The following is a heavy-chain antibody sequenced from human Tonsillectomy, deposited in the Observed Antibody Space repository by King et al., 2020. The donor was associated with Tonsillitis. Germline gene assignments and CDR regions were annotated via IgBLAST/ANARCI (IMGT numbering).Heavy chain of an antibody. V-gene: IGHV3-30*01. J-gene: IGHJ6*02. CDR2: ISYGGREK. D-gene: IGHD1-26*01. Sequence: VQLVESGGGVVQPGTSLRLSCVDSGITFSSYVVHWVRQAPGKGLEWVSVISYGGREKYYADSVKGRFTLSRENSKNTLYLQIKSLRLEDTAVYYCATSTVVTTNYYNNPIDVWCQGTTVTVS. CDR3: ATSTVVTTNYYNNPIDV. CDR1: GITFSSYV.